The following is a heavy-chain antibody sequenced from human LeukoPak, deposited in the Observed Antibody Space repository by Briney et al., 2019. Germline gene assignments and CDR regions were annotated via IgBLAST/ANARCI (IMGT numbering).Heavy chain of an antibody. Sequence: PSETLSLTCTVSGGSISSSSYYWGWIRQPPGKGLEWIGSIYYSGSTYYNPSLKSRVTISVDTSKNQFSLKLSSVTAADTAVYYCARVPAYDSSGYYPFDYWGQGTLVTVSS. CDR3: ARVPAYDSSGYYPFDY. J-gene: IGHJ4*02. CDR2: IYYSGST. D-gene: IGHD3-22*01. V-gene: IGHV4-39*07. CDR1: GGSISSSSYY.